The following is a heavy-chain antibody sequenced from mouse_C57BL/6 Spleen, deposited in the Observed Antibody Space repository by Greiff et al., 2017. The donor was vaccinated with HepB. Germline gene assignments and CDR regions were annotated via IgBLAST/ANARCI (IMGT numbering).Heavy chain of an antibody. V-gene: IGHV5-17*01. CDR1: GFTFSDYG. Sequence: EVKLLESGGGLVKPGGSLKLSCAASGFTFSDYGMHWVRQAPEKGLEWVAYISSGSSTIYYADTVKGRFTISRDNAKNTLFLQMTSLRSEDTAMYYCAREGWLLRGNAMDYWGQGTSVTVSS. D-gene: IGHD2-3*01. J-gene: IGHJ4*01. CDR3: AREGWLLRGNAMDY. CDR2: ISSGSSTI.